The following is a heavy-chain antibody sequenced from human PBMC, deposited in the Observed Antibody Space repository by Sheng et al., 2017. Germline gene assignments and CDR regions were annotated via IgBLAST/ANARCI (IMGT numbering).Heavy chain of an antibody. Sequence: QVQLQESGPGLVKPSETLSLTCTLTHVSIGNYYWAWLRQPAGKALEWIGRVQSSGNNKYNPSLESRVTLSVDTAKNQFSLKMSSMTAADTAVYFCARDHPTWGFDYWGQGALVSVSS. CDR1: HVSIGNYY. CDR2: VQSSGNN. CDR3: ARDHPTWGFDY. J-gene: IGHJ4*02. V-gene: IGHV4-4*07. D-gene: IGHD3-16*01.